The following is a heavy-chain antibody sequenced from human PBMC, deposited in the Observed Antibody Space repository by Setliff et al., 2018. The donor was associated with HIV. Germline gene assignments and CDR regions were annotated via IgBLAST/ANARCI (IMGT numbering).Heavy chain of an antibody. V-gene: IGHV4-39*07. D-gene: IGHD2-21*02. CDR2: VDYTGST. CDR1: GGSISTSNYY. CDR3: ARQGNIVVVTSFDY. Sequence: PSETLSLTCTVSGGSISTSNYYWGWVRQPPGKGLEWVGNVDYTGSTYYNPSLKSRVTISVDTSKNQFSLRLNSVTAADTAVYYCARQGNIVVVTSFDYWVQGTLVTVSS. J-gene: IGHJ4*02.